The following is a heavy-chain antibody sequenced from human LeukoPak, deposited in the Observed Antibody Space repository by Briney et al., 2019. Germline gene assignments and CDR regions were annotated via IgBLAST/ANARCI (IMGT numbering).Heavy chain of an antibody. Sequence: GGSLRLSCAASGFTFSSYGMHWVRQAPGKGLEWVSSISSGSSYIHYADSVKGRFTISRDNAKNSLYLQMNSLRAEDTAVYHCARIRSGYDLNVLDYWGQGTQVTVSS. CDR3: ARIRSGYDLNVLDY. J-gene: IGHJ4*02. CDR1: GFTFSSYG. D-gene: IGHD5-12*01. V-gene: IGHV3-21*01. CDR2: ISSGSSYI.